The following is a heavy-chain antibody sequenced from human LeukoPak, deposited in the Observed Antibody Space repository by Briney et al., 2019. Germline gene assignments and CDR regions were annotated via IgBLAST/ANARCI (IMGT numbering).Heavy chain of an antibody. CDR1: GYTFTSYG. J-gene: IGHJ3*02. D-gene: IGHD4-23*01. V-gene: IGHV1-18*01. Sequence: ASVKVSCKASGYTFTSYGISWVRQAPGQGLEWMGWISAYNGNTNYAQKLQGRVTMTTDTSTSTAYMELRGLRSDDTAVYYCARDPSPMWYGGNSMDIWGQGTMVTVSS. CDR3: ARDPSPMWYGGNSMDI. CDR2: ISAYNGNT.